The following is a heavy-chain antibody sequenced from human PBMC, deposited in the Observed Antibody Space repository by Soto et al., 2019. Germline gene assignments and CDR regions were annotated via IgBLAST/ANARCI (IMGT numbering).Heavy chain of an antibody. CDR1: GGSFSGYY. Sequence: SQTLSLTCAVYGGSFSGYYWSWIRQPTVKGLEWIGEINHSGSTNYNPSLKGRVTISVDTSKNQFSLKLSSVTAADTAVYYCAGGRITIFGVVIRYYYYGMDVWGQGTTVTVSS. J-gene: IGHJ6*02. D-gene: IGHD3-3*01. CDR2: INHSGST. CDR3: AGGRITIFGVVIRYYYYGMDV. V-gene: IGHV4-34*01.